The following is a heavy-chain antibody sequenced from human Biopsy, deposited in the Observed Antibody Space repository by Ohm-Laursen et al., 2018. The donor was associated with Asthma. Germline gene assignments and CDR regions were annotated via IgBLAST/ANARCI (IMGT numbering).Heavy chain of an antibody. CDR2: IYYGGST. CDR3: ARLRIRPYYFDY. J-gene: IGHJ4*02. Sequence: SETLSLTCTVSGGSISSSNYYWGWIRQPPGKGLEWIGNIYYGGSTYYSPSLKNRTTISVDTSKKQFSLKLSSVTAADTAVYYCARLRIRPYYFDYWGQGTLVTVSS. V-gene: IGHV4-39*01. CDR1: GGSISSSNYY. D-gene: IGHD2-15*01.